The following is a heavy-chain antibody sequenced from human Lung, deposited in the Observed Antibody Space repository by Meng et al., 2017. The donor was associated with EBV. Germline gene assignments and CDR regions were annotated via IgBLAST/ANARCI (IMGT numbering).Heavy chain of an antibody. CDR1: GGTFRGDA. CDR3: ASESGRGFTPDY. CDR2: LIPMSDAP. Sequence: QVQLVESGAEVKKPGSSVKVSCKTSGGTFRGDAVSWVRQAPGQGLEWMGGLIPMSDAPYYAQKFQDRVTITADESTSTHYMDLSGLRSEDTAVYYCASESGRGFTPDYWGQGTLVTVSS. V-gene: IGHV1-69*01. J-gene: IGHJ4*02. D-gene: IGHD3-10*01.